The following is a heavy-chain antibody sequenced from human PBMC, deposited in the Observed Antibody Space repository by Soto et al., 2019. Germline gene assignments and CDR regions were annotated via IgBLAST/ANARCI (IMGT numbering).Heavy chain of an antibody. CDR3: AKGDYTGSCDHSRGYSTPHH. Sequence: EVQLFESGGGFVESGGSLRLSCAASGFIFQDYAMSWVRQAPGKGLEWVSTITSSDDITYSADSVRGRVTISRDKSAKSRNLLVTVHSVDDTATYYCAKGDYTGSCDHSRGYSTPHHWGVGTLVTVSS. CDR1: GFIFQDYA. J-gene: IGHJ5*02. D-gene: IGHD3-10*01. CDR2: ITSSDDIT. V-gene: IGHV3-23*01.